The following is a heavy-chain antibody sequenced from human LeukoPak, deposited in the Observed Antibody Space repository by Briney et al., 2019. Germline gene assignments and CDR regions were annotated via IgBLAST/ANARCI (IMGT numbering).Heavy chain of an antibody. J-gene: IGHJ5*02. Sequence: SETLSLTCGVSGGSISNTNWWTWVRQPPGKGLEWIGEVNLQGSTNYNPSLKSRVAISVDKSENHISLKLTSVTAADTAVYYCARHGTSGTNLNWFDPWGQGTLVTVSS. D-gene: IGHD1-1*01. CDR2: VNLQGST. CDR3: ARHGTSGTNLNWFDP. V-gene: IGHV4-4*02. CDR1: GGSISNTNW.